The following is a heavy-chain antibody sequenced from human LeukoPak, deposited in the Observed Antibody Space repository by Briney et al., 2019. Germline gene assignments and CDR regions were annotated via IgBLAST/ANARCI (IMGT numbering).Heavy chain of an antibody. J-gene: IGHJ3*02. D-gene: IGHD2-21*01. CDR3: ARSVMSVGAFDI. CDR1: GFTFSSYS. CDR2: ISSSSSYI. Sequence: PGGSLRLSCAASGFTFSSYSMNLVRQAPGKGLEWVSSISSSSSYIYYADSVKGRFTISRDNAKNSLYLQMNSLRAEDTAVYYCARSVMSVGAFDIWGQGTMVTVSS. V-gene: IGHV3-21*01.